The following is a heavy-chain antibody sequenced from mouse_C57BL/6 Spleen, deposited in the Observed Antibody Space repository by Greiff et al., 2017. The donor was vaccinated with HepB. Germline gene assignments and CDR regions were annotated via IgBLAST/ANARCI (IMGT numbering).Heavy chain of an antibody. CDR3: ARGGYSSYYFDY. CDR1: GYTFTSYW. V-gene: IGHV1-52*01. CDR2: IDPSDSET. Sequence: QVQLKQPGAELVRPGSSVKLSCKASGYTFTSYWMHWVKQRPIQGLEWIGNIDPSDSETHYNQKFKDKATLTVDKSSSTAYMQLSSLTSEDSAVYCCARGGYSSYYFDYWGQGTTLTVSS. D-gene: IGHD2-14*01. J-gene: IGHJ2*01.